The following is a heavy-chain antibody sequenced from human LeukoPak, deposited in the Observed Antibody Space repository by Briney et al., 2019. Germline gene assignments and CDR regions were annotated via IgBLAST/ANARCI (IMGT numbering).Heavy chain of an antibody. CDR2: ISAYNGNT. CDR1: GYTFTSYG. CDR3: ARDSGSGWYNPFDY. D-gene: IGHD6-19*01. Sequence: ASVTVSCKASGYTFTSYGISWVRQAPGQGLEWMGWISAYNGNTNYAQKLQGRVTMTTDTSTSTAYMELRSLRSDDTAVYYCARDSGSGWYNPFDYWGQGTLVTVSS. V-gene: IGHV1-18*01. J-gene: IGHJ4*02.